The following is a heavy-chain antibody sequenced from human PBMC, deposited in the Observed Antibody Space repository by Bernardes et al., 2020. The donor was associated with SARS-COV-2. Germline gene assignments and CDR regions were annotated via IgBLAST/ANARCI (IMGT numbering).Heavy chain of an antibody. J-gene: IGHJ6*02. Sequence: ASVKVSCKPSGYTFTASKIHWVRQAPGQGLEWLGWINPNGGGTNYGQNFQGRVTLTRDTSITTAYMEVNSLTSDDTAVYYCASNRGGMDVWGQGTTVTVSS. V-gene: IGHV1-2*02. CDR1: GYTFTASK. CDR2: INPNGGGT. CDR3: ASNRGGMDV.